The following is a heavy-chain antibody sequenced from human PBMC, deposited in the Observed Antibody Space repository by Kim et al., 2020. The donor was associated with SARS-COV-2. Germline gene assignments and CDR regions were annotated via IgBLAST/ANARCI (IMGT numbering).Heavy chain of an antibody. J-gene: IGHJ3*02. V-gene: IGHV3-23*01. Sequence: YADSVKGRFTISRDNSKNTLYLQMNSLRAEDTAVYYCAKVMGGAEDAFDIWGQGTMVTVSS. D-gene: IGHD1-26*01. CDR3: AKVMGGAEDAFDI.